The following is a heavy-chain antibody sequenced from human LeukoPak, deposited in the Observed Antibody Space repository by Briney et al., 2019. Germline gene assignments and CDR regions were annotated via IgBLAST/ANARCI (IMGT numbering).Heavy chain of an antibody. CDR3: ARDSSGWYGNYYYMDV. CDR1: GGSISSYY. Sequence: SETLSLTCTVSGGSISSYYCSWIRQPAGKGLEWIGRIYTSGSTNYNPSLKSRFTMSVDTSKNQFSLKLSSVTAADRAVYYCARDSSGWYGNYYYMDVWGKGTTVTVSS. D-gene: IGHD6-19*01. V-gene: IGHV4-4*07. CDR2: IYTSGST. J-gene: IGHJ6*03.